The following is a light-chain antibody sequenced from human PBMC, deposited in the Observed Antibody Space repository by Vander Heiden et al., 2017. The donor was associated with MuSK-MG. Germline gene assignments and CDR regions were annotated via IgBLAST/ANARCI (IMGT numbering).Light chain of an antibody. J-gene: IGKJ4*01. CDR2: DAS. Sequence: EIVVTQSPATLSLSPGERATLSCRASQSVRSYLGWYQQKPGQAPRLLIYDASNRAPGIPARFSGSGSGTDFTLTISSLEPEDFAVYYCQQRSNWPLTFGGGTKVEIK. CDR3: QQRSNWPLT. V-gene: IGKV3-11*01. CDR1: QSVRSY.